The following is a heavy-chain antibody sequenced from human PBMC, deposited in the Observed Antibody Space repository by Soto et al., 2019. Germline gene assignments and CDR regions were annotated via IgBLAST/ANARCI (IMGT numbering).Heavy chain of an antibody. CDR2: IIPMLGIA. CDR3: VRDGDYYDSSGFQRDYHYYGMDV. V-gene: IGHV1-69*01. D-gene: IGHD3-22*01. J-gene: IGHJ6*02. CDR1: GGSFSDYA. Sequence: QVQLVQSGAEVKKPGSSVKVSYQASGGSFSDYAISWVRQAPGQGLEWMGGIIPMLGIADNAQKFQGRVIITADEYTSTVYMELSSLRSEDTSVYYCVRDGDYYDSSGFQRDYHYYGMDVWGQGTTVTVAS.